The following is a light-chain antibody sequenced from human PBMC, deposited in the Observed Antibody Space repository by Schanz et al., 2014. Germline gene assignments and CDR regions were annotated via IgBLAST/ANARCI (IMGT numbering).Light chain of an antibody. Sequence: EIVLTQSPGTLSLSPGERATFSCRASQSVRSTYFAWYQHIPGQAPRLLIYDASNRATGIPARFSGSASGTDFTLTISCLQSEDFATYFCQQYYDDRRTFGQGTKVEIK. CDR3: QQYYDDRRT. V-gene: IGKV3-20*01. CDR2: DAS. J-gene: IGKJ1*01. CDR1: QSVRSTY.